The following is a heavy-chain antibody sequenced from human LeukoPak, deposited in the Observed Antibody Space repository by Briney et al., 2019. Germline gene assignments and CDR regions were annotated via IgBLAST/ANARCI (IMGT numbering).Heavy chain of an antibody. J-gene: IGHJ2*01. Sequence: GGSLRLSCAASGFNFNTYSMHWVRQAPDKELEWVAVISHDGSNIYNADFVKGRFTISRDNSKNTLYLQMNSLRAEDTAVYYCARGPNYGDSFPNWYFDLWGRGTLVTVSS. CDR2: ISHDGSNI. CDR3: ARGPNYGDSFPNWYFDL. V-gene: IGHV3-30*04. D-gene: IGHD4-17*01. CDR1: GFNFNTYS.